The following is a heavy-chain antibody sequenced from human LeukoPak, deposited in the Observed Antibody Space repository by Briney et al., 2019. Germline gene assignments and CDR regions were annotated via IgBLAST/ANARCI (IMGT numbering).Heavy chain of an antibody. CDR1: GGSISSSSYY. D-gene: IGHD3-22*01. J-gene: IGHJ4*02. CDR3: ATTGVLYYYDSSGPRSPHY. V-gene: IGHV4-39*07. Sequence: SETLSLTCTVSGGSISSSSYYWGWIRQPPGKGLEWIGGIYYSGSTYYNPSPKSRVTISVDTSKNQFSLKLSSVTAADTAVYYCATTGVLYYYDSSGPRSPHYWGQGTLVTVSS. CDR2: IYYSGST.